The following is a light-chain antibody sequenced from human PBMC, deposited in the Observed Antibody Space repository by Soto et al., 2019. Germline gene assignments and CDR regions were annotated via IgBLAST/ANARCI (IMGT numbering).Light chain of an antibody. Sequence: QSALTQPASVSGSPGQSITISCTGTTSDVGGYNYVSWYQQHPGEAPKLIIYDVSNRPSGVSNRFSGSKSGNTASLTISGLQAEDEADYYCSAYTSSTLPYVFGTGTKLTVL. CDR3: SAYTSSTLPYV. V-gene: IGLV2-14*01. CDR1: TSDVGGYNY. CDR2: DVS. J-gene: IGLJ1*01.